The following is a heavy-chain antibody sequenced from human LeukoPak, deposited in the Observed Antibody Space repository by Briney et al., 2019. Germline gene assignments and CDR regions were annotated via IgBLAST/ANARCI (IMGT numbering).Heavy chain of an antibody. Sequence: SETLSLTCAVSGCTIRSSNWWSWVRQSPGKGLEWIGEINHSGSTNYNPSLKSRVTISVDKSKNQFSLKLSSVTAADTALYYCARNIDYTNSYYYHNMDVWGQGTTVTVSS. D-gene: IGHD4-11*01. CDR2: INHSGST. V-gene: IGHV4-4*02. CDR1: GCTIRSSNW. CDR3: ARNIDYTNSYYYHNMDV. J-gene: IGHJ6*02.